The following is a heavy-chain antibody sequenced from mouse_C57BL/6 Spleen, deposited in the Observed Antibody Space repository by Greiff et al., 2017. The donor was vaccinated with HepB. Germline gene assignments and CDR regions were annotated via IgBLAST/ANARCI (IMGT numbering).Heavy chain of an antibody. Sequence: VQLQQSGPELVKPGASVKISCKASGYSFTDYNMNWVKQSNGKSLEWIGVSNPNYGTTSYNQKFKGKATLTVDQSSSTAYMQLNRLTSEDSSVYYCARLLSGSSPYYAMDDWGQGTSVTVSS. CDR2: SNPNYGTT. CDR3: ARLLSGSSPYYAMDD. V-gene: IGHV1-39*01. CDR1: GYSFTDYN. J-gene: IGHJ4*01. D-gene: IGHD1-1*01.